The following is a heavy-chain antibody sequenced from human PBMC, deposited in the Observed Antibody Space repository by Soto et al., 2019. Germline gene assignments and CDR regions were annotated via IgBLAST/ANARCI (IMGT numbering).Heavy chain of an antibody. V-gene: IGHV4-39*01. J-gene: IGHJ4*02. CDR1: GDSISSSSNY. Sequence: SETLSLTCTVSGDSISSSSNYWGWIRQPPGKGLEYIGSIYYSGSTNYNPSLKSRVTISIDTSNNQFSLKLSSLTATDTAVYYCARLPQAAQLDYWGQGTLVTVSS. CDR3: ARLPQAAQLDY. CDR2: IYYSGST. D-gene: IGHD2-15*01.